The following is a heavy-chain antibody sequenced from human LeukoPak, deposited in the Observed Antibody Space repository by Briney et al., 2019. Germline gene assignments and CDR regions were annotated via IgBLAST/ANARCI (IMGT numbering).Heavy chain of an antibody. CDR3: ARGGQLGPFDY. D-gene: IGHD1-1*01. Sequence: SETLSLTCAVYGGSFSGYYWSWIRQPRGKGLEWIGEINHSGSTNYNPSLKSRVTISVDTSKNQFSLKLSSVTAADTAVYYCARGGQLGPFDYWGQGTLVTVSS. J-gene: IGHJ4*02. CDR1: GGSFSGYY. CDR2: INHSGST. V-gene: IGHV4-34*01.